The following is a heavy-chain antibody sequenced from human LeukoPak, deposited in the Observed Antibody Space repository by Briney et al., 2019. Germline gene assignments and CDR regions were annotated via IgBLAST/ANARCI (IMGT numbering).Heavy chain of an antibody. CDR2: IIPIFGTA. J-gene: IGHJ4*02. CDR1: GGTFTSYA. D-gene: IGHD2-2*01. Sequence: SVTVSCKASGGTFTSYAISWVRQAPGQGLEWMGGIIPIFGTANYAQKFQGRVTITADESTSTAYMELSSLRSEDTAVYYCARGNPPYQLLSRFDYWGQGTLVTVSS. CDR3: ARGNPPYQLLSRFDY. V-gene: IGHV1-69*13.